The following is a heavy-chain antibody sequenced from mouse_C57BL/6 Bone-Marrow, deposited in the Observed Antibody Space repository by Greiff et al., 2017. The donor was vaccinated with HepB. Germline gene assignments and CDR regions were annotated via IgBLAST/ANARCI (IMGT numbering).Heavy chain of an antibody. V-gene: IGHV5-4*01. CDR3: ARAYHSFAY. CDR1: GFTFSSYA. Sequence: DVHLVESGGGLVKPGGSLKLSCAASGFTFSSYAMSWVRQTPEKRLEWVATISDGGSYTYYPDNVKGRFTISRDNAKNNLYLQMSHLKSEDTAMYYCARAYHSFAYWGQGTLVTVSA. J-gene: IGHJ3*01. CDR2: ISDGGSYT.